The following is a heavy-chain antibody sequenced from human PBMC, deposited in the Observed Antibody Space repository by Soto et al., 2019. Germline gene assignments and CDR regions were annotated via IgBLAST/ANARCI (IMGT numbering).Heavy chain of an antibody. D-gene: IGHD3-22*01. J-gene: IGHJ5*02. CDR2: IYYSGGT. CDR3: ARALSTYYYDSSGYYHPPWFDP. CDR1: CGSIISGDYY. V-gene: IGHV4-30-4*01. Sequence: ASETLSLTCTFSCGSIISGDYYWSWIRQPPGKGLEWIGYIYYSGGTYYNPSLKSRVTISVDTSKNQFSLRLSSVTAADTAVYYCARALSTYYYDSSGYYHPPWFDPWGQGTLVTVSS.